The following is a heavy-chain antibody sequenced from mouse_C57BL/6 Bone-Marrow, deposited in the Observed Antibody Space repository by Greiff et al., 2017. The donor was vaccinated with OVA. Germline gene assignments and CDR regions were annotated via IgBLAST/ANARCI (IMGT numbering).Heavy chain of an antibody. CDR1: GYPFTRYW. V-gene: IGHV1-64*01. D-gene: IGHD1-2*01. J-gene: IGHJ1*03. CDR2: IHPTSGST. CDR3: ARRLRYFDG. Sequence: QVHVKQSGAELVKPGASVQLSCKASGYPFTRYWMHGVKQRPGQGLEWIGMIHPTSGSTNYNEKFKSKATLTVDKSSSTASLQLRSLTSEDSAVYYCARRLRYFDGWGTGTTVTVSS.